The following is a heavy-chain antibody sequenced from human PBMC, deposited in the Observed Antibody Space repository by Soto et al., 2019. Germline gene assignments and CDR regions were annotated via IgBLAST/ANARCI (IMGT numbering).Heavy chain of an antibody. J-gene: IGHJ4*02. CDR1: GFTVSSNY. D-gene: IGHD3-22*01. CDR3: ARARPWLLLY. V-gene: IGHV3-66*01. CDR2: IYSGGST. Sequence: GESLKISCAASGFTVSSNYMSWVRQAPGKGLEWVSVIYSGGSTYYADSVKGRFTISRDNSKNTLYLQMNSLRAEDTAVYYCARARPWLLLYWGQGTLVTVSS.